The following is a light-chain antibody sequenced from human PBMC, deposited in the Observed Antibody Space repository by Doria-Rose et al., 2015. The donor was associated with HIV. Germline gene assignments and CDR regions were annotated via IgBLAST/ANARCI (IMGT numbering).Light chain of an antibody. J-gene: IGKJ1*01. CDR1: QSFGSTC. V-gene: IGKV3-20*01. CDR3: LQYGTSWT. CDR2: DGS. Sequence: TQSPGTLSLSPGERATLSCRASQSFGSTCLAWYQQKPGQAPSLLIYDGSTRATGIPDRFSASGSGTDFTLTINRLEPEDFAPYYCLQYGTSWTFGQGTKVEI.